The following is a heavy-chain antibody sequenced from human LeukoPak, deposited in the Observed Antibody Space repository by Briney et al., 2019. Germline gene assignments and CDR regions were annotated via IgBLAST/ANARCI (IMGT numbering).Heavy chain of an antibody. CDR2: INHSGST. J-gene: IGHJ6*04. Sequence: KPSETLSLTCAVYGGSFSGYYWSWIRQPPGKGLEWIGEINHSGSTNYNPSLKSRVTISVDTSKNQFSLKLSSVTAADTAVYYCARIPDGYYYGSGCYYRLPKYMDVWGKGTTVTVSS. CDR3: ARIPDGYYYGSGCYYRLPKYMDV. V-gene: IGHV4-34*01. D-gene: IGHD3-10*01. CDR1: GGSFSGYY.